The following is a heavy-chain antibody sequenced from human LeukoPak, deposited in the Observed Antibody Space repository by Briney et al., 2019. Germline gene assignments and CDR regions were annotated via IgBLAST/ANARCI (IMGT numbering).Heavy chain of an antibody. CDR3: ATEAPRSYYFDY. V-gene: IGHV4-4*09. CDR2: IYATGST. CDR1: GGSISSYY. J-gene: IGHJ4*02. Sequence: SETLSLTCTVSGGSISSYYWSWIRQPPGKGLEWIGYIYATGSTNYNPSLKGRVTISVDTSKNQFSLNLRSVTAADTAMYYCATEAPRSYYFDYWGQGILVTVSS.